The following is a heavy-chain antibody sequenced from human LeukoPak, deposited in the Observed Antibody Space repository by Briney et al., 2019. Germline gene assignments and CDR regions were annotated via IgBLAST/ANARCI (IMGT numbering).Heavy chain of an antibody. Sequence: PSETLSLTCAVYGVSFSGYYWSWIRQPPPKGLERVGEMYHSGSTNYNPSLKSRVTISVDTSKNQFSLKLSSVTAADTAVYYCARALRYSSSWYLGYNWFDHWGQGTLVTVSS. J-gene: IGHJ5*02. CDR3: ARALRYSSSWYLGYNWFDH. D-gene: IGHD6-13*01. CDR2: MYHSGST. CDR1: GVSFSGYY. V-gene: IGHV4-34*01.